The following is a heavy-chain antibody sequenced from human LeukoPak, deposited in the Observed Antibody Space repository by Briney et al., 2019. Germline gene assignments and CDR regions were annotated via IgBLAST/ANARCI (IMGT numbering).Heavy chain of an antibody. V-gene: IGHV1-24*01. CDR2: FDPEDGET. J-gene: IGHJ6*02. Sequence: ASVKVSCKVSGYTLTELSMHWVRQAPGKGLEWMGGFDPEDGETIYAQKFQGRVTMTEDTSTDTAYMELSSLRSEDTAVYYCARDEKLRGALSKGGSNYYYYGMDVWGQGTTVTVSS. CDR1: GYTLTELS. D-gene: IGHD1-26*01. CDR3: ARDEKLRGALSKGGSNYYYYGMDV.